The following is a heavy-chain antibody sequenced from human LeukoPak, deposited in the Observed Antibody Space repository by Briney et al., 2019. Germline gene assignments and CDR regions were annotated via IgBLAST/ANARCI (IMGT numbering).Heavy chain of an antibody. CDR3: WRPHCSNSVCSSSRVDF. Sequence: SETLSLTCTVSGDSITTKNYYWGWIRQPPGKGLGWIGDIHYSGSTYNSPSLKNRVTISVDTSKNQFSLRLKSVTAADTAVYYCWRPHCSNSVCSSSRVDFWGEGTLVTVSS. J-gene: IGHJ4*02. CDR2: IHYSGST. CDR1: GDSITTKNYY. V-gene: IGHV4-39*01. D-gene: IGHD2-8*01.